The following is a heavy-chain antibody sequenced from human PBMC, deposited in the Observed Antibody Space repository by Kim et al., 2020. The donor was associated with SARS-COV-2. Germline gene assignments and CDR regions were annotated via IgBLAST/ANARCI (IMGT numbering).Heavy chain of an antibody. CDR2: IYSGGSST. J-gene: IGHJ6*02. Sequence: GGSLRLSCAASGFTFSSYAMSWVRQAPGKGLEWVSVIYSGGSSTYYADSVKGRFTISRDNSKNTLYLQMNSLRAEDTAVYYCAKDIVVVPAAMILPGGMVVWGQGTTVTVSS. V-gene: IGHV3-23*03. D-gene: IGHD2-2*01. CDR1: GFTFSSYA. CDR3: AKDIVVVPAAMILPGGMVV.